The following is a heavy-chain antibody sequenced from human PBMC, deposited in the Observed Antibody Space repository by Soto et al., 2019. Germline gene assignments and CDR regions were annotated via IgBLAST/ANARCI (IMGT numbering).Heavy chain of an antibody. CDR3: AREAAFVRFGESPVEIFDP. V-gene: IGHV4-59*01. CDR2: IYYSGST. J-gene: IGHJ5*02. D-gene: IGHD3-10*01. Sequence: PSETLSLTCTVSVGSISSYYWSWIRQPPGKGLEWIGYIYYSGSTNYNPSLKSRVTISVDTSKNQFSLKLSSVTAADTAVYYCAREAAFVRFGESPVEIFDPWGQGTLVTVSS. CDR1: VGSISSYY.